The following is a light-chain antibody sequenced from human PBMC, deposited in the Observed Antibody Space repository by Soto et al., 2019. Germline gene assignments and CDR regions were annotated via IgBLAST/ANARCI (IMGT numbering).Light chain of an antibody. CDR3: QHYGNSPPFT. CDR2: GAS. Sequence: EIVLTQSPGTLSLSPGERATLSCRASQSVSSSYLAWYQQKPGQAPRLLIYGASSRATGIPDRFSGSGSGTDFTLTISRLEPEDFAXYXXQHYGNSPPFTFGQGTKVEIK. J-gene: IGKJ2*01. CDR1: QSVSSSY. V-gene: IGKV3-20*01.